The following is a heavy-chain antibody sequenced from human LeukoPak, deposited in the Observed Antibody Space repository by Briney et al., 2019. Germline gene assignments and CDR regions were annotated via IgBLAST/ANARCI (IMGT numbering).Heavy chain of an antibody. D-gene: IGHD4-17*01. CDR3: ARNYGDYGIVDY. CDR1: DGSISSYY. Sequence: SETLSLTCTISDGSISSYYWNWIRQSPGKGLEWIGHIHYSGSTHYNPSLQSRVSISIDTSKNHFSPNLRSVTAVDTAVYYCARNYGDYGIVDYWGQGTLVTVSS. J-gene: IGHJ4*02. V-gene: IGHV4-59*01. CDR2: IHYSGST.